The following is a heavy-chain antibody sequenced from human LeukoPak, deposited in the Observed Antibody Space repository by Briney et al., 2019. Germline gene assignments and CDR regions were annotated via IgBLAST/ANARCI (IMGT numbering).Heavy chain of an antibody. CDR2: IYYSGST. J-gene: IGHJ5*02. CDR3: ECYGYSYGTRGDWFDP. V-gene: IGHV4-59*01. D-gene: IGHD5-18*01. CDR1: GGSISSYY. Sequence: SETLSLTCTVSGGSISSYYWSWIRQPPGKGLEWIGYIYYSGSTNYNPSLKSRVTISVDTSKNQFSLKLSSVTAADTAVYYCECYGYSYGTRGDWFDPWGQGTLVTVSS.